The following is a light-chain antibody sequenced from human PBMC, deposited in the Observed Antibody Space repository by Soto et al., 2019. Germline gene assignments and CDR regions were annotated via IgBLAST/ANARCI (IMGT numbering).Light chain of an antibody. CDR3: AAWDDSLSGLV. CDR1: TSKIGSNY. J-gene: IGLJ2*01. Sequence: QSVLTQPPSASGTPGQRVTISCSGSTSKIGSNYVYWYQQLPGTAPKVLMYENDQRPTGLPDRFSGSKSGTSASLAISGLRSEDEAHYYCAAWDDSLSGLVFGGGTKLTVL. CDR2: END. V-gene: IGLV1-47*01.